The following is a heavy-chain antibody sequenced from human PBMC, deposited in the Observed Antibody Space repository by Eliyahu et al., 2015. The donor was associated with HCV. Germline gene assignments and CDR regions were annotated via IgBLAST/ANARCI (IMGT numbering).Heavy chain of an antibody. CDR2: IYDSGST. CDR1: GGSLSSGIFY. V-gene: IGHV4-31*03. D-gene: IGHD5-18*01. Sequence: QVQLQESGPGLVKPSQTLSLXCTVSGGSLSSGIFYWTWIRQHPGKGLEWIGSIYDSGSTYYSPSLKSRVTISLDTSKNQFSLNLSSVTAADTAVYYCARDTGYSSFYFDHWGQGSQVTVSS. CDR3: ARDTGYSSFYFDH. J-gene: IGHJ4*02.